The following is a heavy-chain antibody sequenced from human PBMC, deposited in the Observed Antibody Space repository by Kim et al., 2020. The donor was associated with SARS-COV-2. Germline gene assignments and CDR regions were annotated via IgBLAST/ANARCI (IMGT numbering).Heavy chain of an antibody. V-gene: IGHV7-4-1*02. J-gene: IGHJ4*02. Sequence: ASVKVSCKASGYTFTSYAMNWVRQAPGQGLEWMGWINTNTGNPTYAQGFTGRFVFSLDTSVSTAYLQISSLKAEDTAVYYCARGPNNSGSRYSSSWYQVYWGQGTLVTVSS. D-gene: IGHD6-13*01. CDR3: ARGPNNSGSRYSSSWYQVY. CDR1: GYTFTSYA. CDR2: INTNTGNP.